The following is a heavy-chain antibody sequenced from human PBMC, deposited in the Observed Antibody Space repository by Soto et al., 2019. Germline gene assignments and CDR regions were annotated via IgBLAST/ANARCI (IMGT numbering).Heavy chain of an antibody. J-gene: IGHJ5*02. V-gene: IGHV1-3*01. CDR2: ISPGNGNT. CDR1: GYTFTSYG. CDR3: ARDVVTAVAGSVNWFDP. D-gene: IGHD6-19*01. Sequence: ASVKVSCKASGYTFTSYGMNWVRQAPGRGLEWMGWISPGNGNTKYSQKFQGRVTIERDTSASTAYMELSGLRAEDTAVYYCARDVVTAVAGSVNWFDPWGQGTLVTVSS.